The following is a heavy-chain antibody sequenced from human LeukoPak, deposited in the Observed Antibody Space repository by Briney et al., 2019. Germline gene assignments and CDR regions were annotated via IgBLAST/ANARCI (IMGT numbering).Heavy chain of an antibody. Sequence: GGTLRLSCAGSGLTFSSFGMTWVRQAPGKGLEWVAAITGNGGDTRYAHSVKGRFTISRDNSKNTLYLQMNSLRAEDTAIYYCAKDPNGDYLGAFDSRGQGTLVTVSS. D-gene: IGHD4-17*01. CDR1: GLTFSSFG. CDR2: ITGNGGDT. J-gene: IGHJ4*02. V-gene: IGHV3-23*01. CDR3: AKDPNGDYLGAFDS.